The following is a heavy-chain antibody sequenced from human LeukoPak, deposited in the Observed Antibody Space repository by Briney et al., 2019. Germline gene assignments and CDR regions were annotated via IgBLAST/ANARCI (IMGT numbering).Heavy chain of an antibody. CDR2: ISYDGSNK. Sequence: GGSLRLSCAASGFTFSSYRMLWVRQAPGKGLEGVAVISYDGSNKFYASSMKGGFTMYRDNSKNTLYLKMNGLRDENTAVYYCAEVVYSGYHYYYYGMDVWGQGTTVTVS. CDR3: AEVVYSGYHYYYYGMDV. CDR1: GFTFSSYR. V-gene: IGHV3-30*18. D-gene: IGHD5-12*01. J-gene: IGHJ6*02.